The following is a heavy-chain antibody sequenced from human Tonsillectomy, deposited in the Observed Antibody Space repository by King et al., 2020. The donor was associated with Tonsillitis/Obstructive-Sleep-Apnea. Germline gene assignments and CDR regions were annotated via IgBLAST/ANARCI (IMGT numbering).Heavy chain of an antibody. J-gene: IGHJ4*02. CDR2: IYYSGST. Sequence: VQLQESGPGLVKPSETLSLTCTGSGGSISSYYWSWIRQPPGKGLEWIGYIYYSGSTNYNPSLKSRVTISVDTSKNQFSLKLSSVTASDTAVYYCARGTYYDFWSGYLYYFDYWGQGTLVTVSS. CDR1: GGSISSYY. CDR3: ARGTYYDFWSGYLYYFDY. V-gene: IGHV4-59*01. D-gene: IGHD3-3*01.